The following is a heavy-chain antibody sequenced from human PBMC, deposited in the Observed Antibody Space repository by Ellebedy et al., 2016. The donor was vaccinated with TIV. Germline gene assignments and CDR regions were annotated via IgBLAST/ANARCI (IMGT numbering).Heavy chain of an antibody. CDR2: ISGSADWT. CDR1: GFTFSGYA. Sequence: GESLKISCAASGFTFSGYAMNWVRQPPGKGLEWVSVISGSADWTYYADSVKGRFTISRDNSKNTLYLQMNNLRADDTAVYYCAKKGSNNAYNWLDPWGQGTLVTVST. V-gene: IGHV3-23*01. D-gene: IGHD3-16*01. J-gene: IGHJ5*02. CDR3: AKKGSNNAYNWLDP.